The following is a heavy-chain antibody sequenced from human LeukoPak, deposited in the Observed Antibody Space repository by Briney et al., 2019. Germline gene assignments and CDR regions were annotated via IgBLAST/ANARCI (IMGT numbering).Heavy chain of an antibody. CDR1: GGSISSYY. Sequence: SETLSLTCTVSGGSISSYYWSWIRQPPGKGLEWIGYIYKSGNTNYNPSLKSRVTTSVDTSKTQFSLNLSSVTAADTAAYYCARGSRNSVDYWGQGTLVTVSS. J-gene: IGHJ4*02. V-gene: IGHV4-59*01. CDR2: IYKSGNT. D-gene: IGHD4-23*01. CDR3: ARGSRNSVDY.